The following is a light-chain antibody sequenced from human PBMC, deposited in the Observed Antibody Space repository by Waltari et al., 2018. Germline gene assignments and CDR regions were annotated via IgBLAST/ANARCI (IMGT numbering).Light chain of an antibody. CDR1: QSVSRA. J-gene: IGKJ1*01. CDR3: QHYLRLPVT. CDR2: GAS. V-gene: IGKV3-20*01. Sequence: SCRASQSVSRALAWYQQKPGQAPRLLIYGASTRATGIPDSFSGSGSGTDFSLTISRLEPDDFAVYYCQHYLRLPVTFGQGTTVEI.